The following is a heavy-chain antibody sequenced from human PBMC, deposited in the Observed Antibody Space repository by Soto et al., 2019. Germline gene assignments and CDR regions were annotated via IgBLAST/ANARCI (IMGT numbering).Heavy chain of an antibody. Sequence: SETLSLTCAVYGGSFSGYYWSWIRQPPGKGLEWIGEINHSGSTNYNPSLKSRVTISVDTSKNQFSLKLSSVTAADTSVYYCARGRTVTTHYYYYMDVWGKGTTVTVSS. CDR2: INHSGST. D-gene: IGHD4-17*01. CDR3: ARGRTVTTHYYYYMDV. V-gene: IGHV4-34*01. J-gene: IGHJ6*03. CDR1: GGSFSGYY.